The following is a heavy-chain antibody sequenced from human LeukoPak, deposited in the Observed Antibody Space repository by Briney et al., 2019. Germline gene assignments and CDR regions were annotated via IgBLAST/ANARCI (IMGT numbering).Heavy chain of an antibody. Sequence: SETLSLTCTVSGGSISSYYWSWIRQPPGKGLEWIGYIYYSGSTNYNPSLKSRVTISVDTSKNQFSLKLSSVTAADTAAYYCARGVGSSSSNWFDPWGQGTLVTVSS. CDR3: ARGVGSSSSNWFDP. CDR1: GGSISSYY. V-gene: IGHV4-59*08. D-gene: IGHD6-6*01. CDR2: IYYSGST. J-gene: IGHJ5*02.